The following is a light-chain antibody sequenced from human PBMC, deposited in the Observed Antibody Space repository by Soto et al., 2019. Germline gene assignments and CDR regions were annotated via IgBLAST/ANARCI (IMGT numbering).Light chain of an antibody. CDR3: QQYGSSPSIT. CDR1: QSVSSN. CDR2: GAS. V-gene: IGKV3-20*01. J-gene: IGKJ5*01. Sequence: IVMSQSPSTLSVSPGAIATLSCGASQSVSSNLAWYEQKSGQAPRLLIYGASSRATGIPARFSGGGSGKYFPLTISRLDPEDFAVYYWQQYGSSPSITFGQGTRLEIK.